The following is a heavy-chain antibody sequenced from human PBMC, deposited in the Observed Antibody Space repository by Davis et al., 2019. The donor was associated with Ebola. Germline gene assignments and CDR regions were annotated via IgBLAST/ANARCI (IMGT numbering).Heavy chain of an antibody. Sequence: SETLSLTCAVYGGSFSGYYWSWIRQPPGKGLEWIGEINHSGSTNYNPSLKSRVTISVDTSKNQFSLKLSSVTAADTAVYYCSKGGGYDYVWGSYRYLDAFDIWGQGTMVTVSS. CDR2: INHSGST. CDR3: SKGGGYDYVWGSYRYLDAFDI. V-gene: IGHV4-34*01. J-gene: IGHJ3*02. D-gene: IGHD3-16*02. CDR1: GGSFSGYY.